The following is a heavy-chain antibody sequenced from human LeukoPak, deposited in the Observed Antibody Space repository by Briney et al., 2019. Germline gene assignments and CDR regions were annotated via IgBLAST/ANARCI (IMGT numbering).Heavy chain of an antibody. CDR2: IYPSDSDT. Sequence: GGALEISWWGSGYIFTSYWIGWVRPMPGKGLEGMGIIYPSDSDTRYSPSFQGQVTISADKSISTAYLQWSSLKASDTAMYYCARRSARGVITSPFDYWGQGTLVTVSS. CDR3: ARRSARGVITSPFDY. J-gene: IGHJ4*02. V-gene: IGHV5-51*01. CDR1: GYIFTSYW. D-gene: IGHD3-10*01.